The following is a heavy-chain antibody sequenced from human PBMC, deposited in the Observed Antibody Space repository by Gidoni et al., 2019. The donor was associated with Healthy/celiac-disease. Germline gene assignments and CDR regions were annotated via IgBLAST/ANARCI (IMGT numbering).Heavy chain of an antibody. Sequence: QVQLVESGGGVVQPGRSLRLSCAASGFTFGSYALHWVRQAPGKGLEWVAVISYDGSNKYYADSVKGRFTISRDNSKNTLYLQMNSLRAEDTAVYYCARDLSRKISSSWYRVGVGMDVWGQGTTVTVSS. D-gene: IGHD6-13*01. CDR3: ARDLSRKISSSWYRVGVGMDV. CDR2: ISYDGSNK. V-gene: IGHV3-30*01. J-gene: IGHJ6*02. CDR1: GFTFGSYA.